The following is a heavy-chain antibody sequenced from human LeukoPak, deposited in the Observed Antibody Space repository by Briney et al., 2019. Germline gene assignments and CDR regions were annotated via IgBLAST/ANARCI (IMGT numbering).Heavy chain of an antibody. CDR2: INTNTGNP. D-gene: IGHD2-2*01. CDR3: ARDKCSSTSCYRPGLYYYYGMDV. J-gene: IGHJ6*02. CDR1: GGTFSSYA. V-gene: IGHV7-4-1*02. Sequence: GASVKVSCKASGGTFSSYAISWVRRAPGQGLEWMGWINTNTGNPTYAQGFTGRFVFSLDTSVSTAYLQISSLKAEDTAVYYCARDKCSSTSCYRPGLYYYYGMDVWGQGTTVTVSS.